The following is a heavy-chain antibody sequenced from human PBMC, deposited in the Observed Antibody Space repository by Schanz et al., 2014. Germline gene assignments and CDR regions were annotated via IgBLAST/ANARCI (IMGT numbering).Heavy chain of an antibody. J-gene: IGHJ4*02. CDR1: GFTFSSYA. CDR3: AMGYFGSPFDF. CDR2: ISGSGGSA. V-gene: IGHV3-23*04. Sequence: VQLVESGGGLVQPGGSLRLSCAASGFTFSSYAMSWVRQAPGKGLEWVSHISGSGGSAYYADSVKGRLTISRDNSKNTLYLQMNSLRAEDTAVYYCAMGYFGSPFDFWGQGTLVTVSS. D-gene: IGHD3-9*01.